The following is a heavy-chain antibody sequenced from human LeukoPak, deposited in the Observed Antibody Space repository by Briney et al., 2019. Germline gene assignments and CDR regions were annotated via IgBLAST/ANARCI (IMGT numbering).Heavy chain of an antibody. Sequence: SETLSLTCTVSGGSISSYYWSWIRQPAGKGLELIGRIYTSGSTNYNPSLKSRVTMSVDTSKNQFSLKLSSVTAADTAVYYCARDFLEWELLRSYYYYYYMDVWGKGTTVTVSS. CDR3: ARDFLEWELLRSYYYYYYMDV. CDR2: IYTSGST. J-gene: IGHJ6*03. V-gene: IGHV4-4*07. D-gene: IGHD1-26*01. CDR1: GGSISSYY.